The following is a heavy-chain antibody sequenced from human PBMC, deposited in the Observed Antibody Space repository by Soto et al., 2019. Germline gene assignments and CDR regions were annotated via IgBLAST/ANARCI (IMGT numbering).Heavy chain of an antibody. CDR2: ISASGGTT. CDR3: AKGDSGWNDCLDY. Sequence: GGSLRLSCAASGFTFSSYAMSWVRQAPGKGLEWVSAISASGGTTYFADSVKGRFTISRDNSESTLYLQMNSLRAEDTALYFCAKGDSGWNDCLDYWGQGTLVPVSS. D-gene: IGHD6-19*01. CDR1: GFTFSSYA. J-gene: IGHJ4*02. V-gene: IGHV3-23*01.